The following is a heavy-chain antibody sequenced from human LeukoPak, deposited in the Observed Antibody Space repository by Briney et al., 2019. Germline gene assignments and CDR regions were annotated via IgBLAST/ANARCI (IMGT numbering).Heavy chain of an antibody. Sequence: PGGSLRLSCATSGFTFSTYSMNWVRQAPGKGLEWISYISSTNTIYYADSVKGRFTISRDNSKNTLYLQMNSLRAEDTAVYYCAKLVHSGYAIDYWGQGTLVTVSS. CDR2: ISSTNTI. CDR3: AKLVHSGYAIDY. V-gene: IGHV3-48*01. J-gene: IGHJ4*02. CDR1: GFTFSTYS. D-gene: IGHD5-12*01.